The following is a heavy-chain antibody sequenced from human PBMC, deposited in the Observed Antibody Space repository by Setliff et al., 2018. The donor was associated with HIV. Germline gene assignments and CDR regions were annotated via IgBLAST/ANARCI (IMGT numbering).Heavy chain of an antibody. D-gene: IGHD6-6*01. CDR2: ISAYNGNT. J-gene: IGHJ6*02. V-gene: IGHV1-18*01. CDR3: VRDGSSSSWGHYYYGLDV. Sequence: ASVKVSCKASGYTFTSYGISWVRQAPGQGLEWMGWISAYNGNTNYAQKLQGRVTMTRDTSTSTVYMDLSSLRSEDTAVYYCVRDGSSSSWGHYYYGLDVWGQGTTVTVSS. CDR1: GYTFTSYG.